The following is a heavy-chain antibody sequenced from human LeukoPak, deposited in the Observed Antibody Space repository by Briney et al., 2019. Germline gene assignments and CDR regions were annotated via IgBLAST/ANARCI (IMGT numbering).Heavy chain of an antibody. J-gene: IGHJ3*02. CDR2: IYYSGST. CDR1: GGSISSYY. D-gene: IGHD6-13*01. Sequence: SETLSLTCTVSGGSISSYYWSRIRQPPGKGLEWIGYIYYSGSTNYNPSLKSRVTISVDTSKNQFSLKLSSVTAADTAVYYCARESGYSSSWEPNAFDIWGQGTMVTVSS. V-gene: IGHV4-59*01. CDR3: ARESGYSSSWEPNAFDI.